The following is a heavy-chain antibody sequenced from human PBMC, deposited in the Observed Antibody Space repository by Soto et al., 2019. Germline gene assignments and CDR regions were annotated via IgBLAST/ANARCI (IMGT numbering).Heavy chain of an antibody. CDR3: ARDSGYCSGASCQKVGAIEY. J-gene: IGHJ4*02. CDR2: IIPIIDTA. D-gene: IGHD2-15*01. Sequence: QVQLVQSGAEVKKPGSSVKVSCKASGGTLSSYTISWVRQAPGQGLEWMGRIIPIIDTATYAQKFQGRVAITADKSTNKAYMELSRLRSEDTAVYYCARDSGYCSGASCQKVGAIEYGGQRTLVNVSS. CDR1: GGTLSSYT. V-gene: IGHV1-69*08.